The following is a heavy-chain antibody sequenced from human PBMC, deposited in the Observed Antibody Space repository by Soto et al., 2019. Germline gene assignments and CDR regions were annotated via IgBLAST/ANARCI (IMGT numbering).Heavy chain of an antibody. Sequence: ASVKVSCKASGGTFSSYAISWVRQAPGQGLEWMGGIIPMFGTANYAQKFQGRVRITANTSTSTAYMDLSSLTSEDTAVYFCARSPTVTTLRNWYFDLWGRGTLVTVSS. CDR2: IIPMFGTA. CDR1: GGTFSSYA. CDR3: ARSPTVTTLRNWYFDL. J-gene: IGHJ2*01. D-gene: IGHD4-17*01. V-gene: IGHV1-69*06.